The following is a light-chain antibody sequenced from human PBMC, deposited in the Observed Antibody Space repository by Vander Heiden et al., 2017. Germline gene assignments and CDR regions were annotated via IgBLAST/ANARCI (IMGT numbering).Light chain of an antibody. CDR1: PSVTSN. V-gene: IGKV3-15*01. Sequence: IAMPQSPSTLSVSTGETATPSCSAGPSVTSNLTRYQQTPGQAPRILLYGAFTRATGSPARRSGSGACTEYSPTTISLQSDEFAVYYCQQYNNWPLHTFGQGTKVEIK. CDR3: QQYNNWPLHT. CDR2: GAF. J-gene: IGKJ2*01.